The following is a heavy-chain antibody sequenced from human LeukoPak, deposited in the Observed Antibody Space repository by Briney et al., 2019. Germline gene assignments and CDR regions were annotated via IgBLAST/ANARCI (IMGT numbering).Heavy chain of an antibody. CDR1: GFTFSSYA. D-gene: IGHD3-9*01. CDR2: ISGSGGST. J-gene: IGHJ3*02. V-gene: IGHV3-23*01. CDR3: AKALPLRYFDWLSDNDAFDI. Sequence: GGSLRLSCAASGFTFSSYAMSWVRPAPGKGLEWVSAISGSGGSTYYADSVKGRFTISRDNSKNTLYLQMNSLRAEDTAVYYCAKALPLRYFDWLSDNDAFDIWGQGTMVTVSS.